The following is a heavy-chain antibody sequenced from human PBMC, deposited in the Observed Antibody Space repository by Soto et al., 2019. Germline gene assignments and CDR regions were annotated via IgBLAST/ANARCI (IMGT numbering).Heavy chain of an antibody. CDR1: GFTFRTFG. CDR3: AKDWDVAGPDTRSALDK. D-gene: IGHD5-18*01. CDR2: ISSDGSSE. V-gene: IGHV3-30*18. J-gene: IGHJ4*02. Sequence: QAQLLESGGGVVQPGRSLRLSCVASGFTFRTFGMHWVRQAPGKGLEWVAVISSDGSSEDYGDSVKGRFTISRDNSKNTMSLEMNSLRPEDSAVYYCAKDWDVAGPDTRSALDKWGQGALVTVSS.